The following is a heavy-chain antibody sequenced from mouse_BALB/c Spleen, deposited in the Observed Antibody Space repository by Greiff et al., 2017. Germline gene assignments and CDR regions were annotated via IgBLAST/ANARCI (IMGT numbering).Heavy chain of an antibody. D-gene: IGHD1-1*01. CDR3: ARDYGSSYNAMDY. CDR2: IDPENGDT. Sequence: VQLQQSGAELVRSGASVKLSCTASGFNIKDYYMHWVKQRPEQGLEWIGWIDPENGDTEYAPKFQGKATMTVDKSSSTAYMQLSSLTSEDSAVYYCARDYGSSYNAMDYWGQGTSVTVSS. V-gene: IGHV14-4*02. J-gene: IGHJ4*01. CDR1: GFNIKDYY.